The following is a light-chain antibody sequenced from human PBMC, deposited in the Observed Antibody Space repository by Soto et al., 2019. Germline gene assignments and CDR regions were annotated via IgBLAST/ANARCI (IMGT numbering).Light chain of an antibody. CDR3: QQYNSWLPVT. CDR1: QSVRNY. Sequence: DIQMTQSPSSLSASVGDRVTLTCRASQSVRNYLNWYQHKPGKAPKLLIYGASRLQTGVPSRFSGSGSGTEFTLTISSLQPEDFAVYYCQQYNSWLPVTFGGGTKVDIK. V-gene: IGKV1-39*01. CDR2: GAS. J-gene: IGKJ4*01.